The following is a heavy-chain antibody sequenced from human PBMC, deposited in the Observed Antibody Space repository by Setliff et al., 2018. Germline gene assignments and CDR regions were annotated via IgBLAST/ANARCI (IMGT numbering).Heavy chain of an antibody. V-gene: IGHV3-48*03. CDR1: GLTFSSYE. CDR3: ARLYRPESRYYFFDY. Sequence: GGSLRLSCAASGLTFSSYEMNWVRQAPGKGLEWVSYISGSGSSIFYADSVKGRFTISGDNAKNSLYLQMNSLRAEDTAVYYCARLYRPESRYYFFDYWGQGTLVTVSS. D-gene: IGHD3-3*01. J-gene: IGHJ4*02. CDR2: ISGSGSSI.